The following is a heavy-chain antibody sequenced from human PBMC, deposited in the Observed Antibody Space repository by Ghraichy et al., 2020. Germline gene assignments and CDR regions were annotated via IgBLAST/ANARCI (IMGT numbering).Heavy chain of an antibody. D-gene: IGHD2-21*02. CDR1: GYTFTSYD. J-gene: IGHJ6*02. Sequence: ASVKVSCKASGYTFTSYDINWVRQATGQGLEWMGWMNPNNGKTGYAQKFQGRVTVTGDTSISTAYMELSSLTSEDTAVYYCARAECEGDSCYYYHNMDVWGQGTTVTVSS. CDR2: MNPNNGKT. CDR3: ARAECEGDSCYYYHNMDV. V-gene: IGHV1-8*03.